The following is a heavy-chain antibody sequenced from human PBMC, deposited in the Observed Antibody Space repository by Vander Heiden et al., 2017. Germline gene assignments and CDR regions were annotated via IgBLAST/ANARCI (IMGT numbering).Heavy chain of an antibody. D-gene: IGHD6-13*01. CDR3: ARGLVRGDY. CDR1: GGSFSGYY. V-gene: IGHV4-34*01. Sequence: QVQLQQCGAGLLKPSETLSLTCAVYGGSFSGYYWSWIRQPPGKGLEWIGEINHSGSTNYNPSRKSRVTISVDRSKNQFSLKLSSVTAADTAVYYGARGLVRGDYWGQGTLVTVSS. CDR2: INHSGST. J-gene: IGHJ4*02.